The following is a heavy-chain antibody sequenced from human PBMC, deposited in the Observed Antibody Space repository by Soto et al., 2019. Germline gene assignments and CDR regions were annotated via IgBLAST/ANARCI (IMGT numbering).Heavy chain of an antibody. D-gene: IGHD5-18*01. V-gene: IGHV4-59*01. CDR1: GGSIGSYY. J-gene: IGHJ4*02. Sequence: PSETLSLTCTVSGGSIGSYYWSWIRQPPGKGLEWIGYINYSGSTNHNPSLKSRVTTSVDTSKNQFSLKLNSVTAADTAVYYCVRVGYTSGPSIAHFDYWGQGTLVTVSS. CDR2: INYSGST. CDR3: VRVGYTSGPSIAHFDY.